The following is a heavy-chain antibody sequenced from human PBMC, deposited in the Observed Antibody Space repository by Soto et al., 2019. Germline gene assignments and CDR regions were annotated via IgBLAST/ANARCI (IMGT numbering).Heavy chain of an antibody. Sequence: QVQLQESGPGLVKPSGTLSLTCAVSSGSISSSNWWSWVRQPPGKGLEWIGEIYHSGSTNYNPSLKCRVTISVDKSKNQFSLKLSSVTAADTAVYYCARAPGRTYYYYYYMDVWGKGTTVTVSS. D-gene: IGHD1-1*01. CDR2: IYHSGST. CDR1: SGSISSSNW. V-gene: IGHV4-4*02. CDR3: ARAPGRTYYYYYYMDV. J-gene: IGHJ6*03.